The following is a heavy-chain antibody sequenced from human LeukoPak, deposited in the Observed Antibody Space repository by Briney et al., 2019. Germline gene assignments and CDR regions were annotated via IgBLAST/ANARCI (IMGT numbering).Heavy chain of an antibody. V-gene: IGHV3-20*04. CDR3: ARYYYDSSGYYHPFDY. J-gene: IGHJ4*02. Sequence: GGSLRLSCAASGFTFDDYGMTCVRQAPGKGLEWVSGINWNGGATNYADSVQGRFTISRDNAKNSLYLQMNSLRAEDTAFYYCARYYYDSSGYYHPFDYWGQGTLVTVSS. CDR2: INWNGGAT. CDR1: GFTFDDYG. D-gene: IGHD3-22*01.